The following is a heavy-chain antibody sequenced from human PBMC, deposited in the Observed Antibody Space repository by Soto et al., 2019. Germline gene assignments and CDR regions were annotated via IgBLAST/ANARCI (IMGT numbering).Heavy chain of an antibody. D-gene: IGHD4-17*01. V-gene: IGHV1-3*01. CDR1: GYTFTSCA. J-gene: IGHJ5*02. CDR3: ASRVHDYGDYNWFDP. CDR2: INAGNGNT. Sequence: ASVKVSCRASGYTFTSCAMHWVRQAPGQRLEWMGWINAGNGNTKYSQKFQGRVTIIRDTSASTAYMELSSLRSEDTAVYYCASRVHDYGDYNWFDPWGQGTLVTVSS.